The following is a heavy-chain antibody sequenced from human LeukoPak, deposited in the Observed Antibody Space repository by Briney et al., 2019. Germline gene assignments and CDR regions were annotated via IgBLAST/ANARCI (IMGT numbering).Heavy chain of an antibody. J-gene: IGHJ4*02. CDR3: AKELDTAMAALFDY. CDR1: GFTFSSYG. D-gene: IGHD5-18*01. CDR2: ILYDGSNK. V-gene: IGHV3-33*05. Sequence: GGSLRLSCAASGFTFSSYGMHWVRQAPGKGLEWVAVILYDGSNKYYADSVKGRFTISRDNSKNTLYLQMNSLRAEDTAVYYCAKELDTAMAALFDYWGQGTLVTVSS.